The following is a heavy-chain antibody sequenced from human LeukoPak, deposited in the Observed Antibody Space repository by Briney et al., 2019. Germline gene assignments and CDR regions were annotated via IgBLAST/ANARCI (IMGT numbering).Heavy chain of an antibody. Sequence: GGSLRLSCAASGFTFSSYAMSWVRQAPGKGLEWVSAISGSGGSTYYADSVKGRFTISRDNSKNTLYLQMNSLRAEDTAVYYCAKRLYARSGYYGDFDYWGQGALVTVSS. V-gene: IGHV3-23*01. J-gene: IGHJ4*02. D-gene: IGHD3-22*01. CDR1: GFTFSSYA. CDR2: ISGSGGST. CDR3: AKRLYARSGYYGDFDY.